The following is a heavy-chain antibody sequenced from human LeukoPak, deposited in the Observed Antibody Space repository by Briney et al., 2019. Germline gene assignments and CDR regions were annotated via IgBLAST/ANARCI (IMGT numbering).Heavy chain of an antibody. D-gene: IGHD3-9*01. CDR1: GSTVSSNY. Sequence: GGSLRLSCAASGSTVSSNYMSWVRQAPGKGLEWVSVIYSGGSTYYADSVKGRLTISRDNSKNTLYLQMNSLRAEDTAVYYCARDGGPTLRYFDWGQGTLVTVSS. V-gene: IGHV3-53*01. J-gene: IGHJ4*02. CDR2: IYSGGST. CDR3: ARDGGPTLRYFD.